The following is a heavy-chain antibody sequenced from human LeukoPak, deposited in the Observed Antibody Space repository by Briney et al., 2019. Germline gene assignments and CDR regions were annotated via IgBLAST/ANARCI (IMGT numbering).Heavy chain of an antibody. J-gene: IGHJ3*02. CDR1: GFTFSSYA. CDR2: ISGSGGST. CDR3: AKDQSYDILTPGAFDI. V-gene: IGHV3-23*01. Sequence: GGSLRLSCAASGFTFSSYAMSWVRQAPGKGLEWVSAISGSGGSTYYADSVKGRFTISRDNSKNTLYLQMNSLRAEDTAVYYCAKDQSYDILTPGAFDIWGQGTMVTVSS. D-gene: IGHD3-9*01.